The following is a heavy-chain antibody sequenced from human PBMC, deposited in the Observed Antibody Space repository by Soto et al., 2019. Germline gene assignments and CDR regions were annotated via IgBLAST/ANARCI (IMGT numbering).Heavy chain of an antibody. J-gene: IGHJ4*02. CDR1: GFTFSDYS. CDR3: ARDKMGELSIADY. Sequence: EVQLVEAGGGLVQPGGSLSLSCTASGFTFSDYSMYWVRQTPGKGLEWLSYISESSDTIYYADSVKGRFTISRDNAKNSLFLQMSSRRGEDTAVYYCARDKMGELSIADYWGQGTPVTVSS. D-gene: IGHD3-16*02. V-gene: IGHV3-48*01. CDR2: ISESSDTI.